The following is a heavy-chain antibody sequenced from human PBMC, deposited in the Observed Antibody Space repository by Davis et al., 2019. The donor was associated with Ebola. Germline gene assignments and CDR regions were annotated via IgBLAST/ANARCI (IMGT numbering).Heavy chain of an antibody. Sequence: PSETLSLTCTVSGGSISSYYWSWIRQPAGKGLEWIGRIYPSGTTNYNPSFESRVTMSVDTSKNQLSLNLTSVTAADTAFYYCARSGVPAAMRRDWFDPWGQGTLVTVSS. CDR2: IYPSGTT. CDR3: ARSGVPAAMRRDWFDP. D-gene: IGHD2-2*01. V-gene: IGHV4-4*07. J-gene: IGHJ5*02. CDR1: GGSISSYY.